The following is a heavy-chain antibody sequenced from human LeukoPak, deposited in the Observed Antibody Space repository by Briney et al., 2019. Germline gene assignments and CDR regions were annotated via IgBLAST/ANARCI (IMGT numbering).Heavy chain of an antibody. Sequence: GGSLRLSCAASGFTFSNAWMNWVRQAPGKGLEWVGRIKTKTEGGTTDYAAPVKGRFTISRDDSKNTVYLQMNSLKTEDTAVYYCVRSRYCNGGSCSYFDYWGQGSLVTVSS. CDR1: GFTFSNAW. CDR2: IKTKTEGGTT. J-gene: IGHJ4*02. CDR3: VRSRYCNGGSCSYFDY. V-gene: IGHV3-15*01. D-gene: IGHD2-15*01.